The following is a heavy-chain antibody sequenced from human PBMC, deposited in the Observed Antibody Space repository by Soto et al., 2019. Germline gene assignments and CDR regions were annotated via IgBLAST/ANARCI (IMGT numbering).Heavy chain of an antibody. CDR3: ARDISSGWYQNFFDY. D-gene: IGHD6-19*01. CDR1: GFTFSSYA. CDR2: ISYDGSNK. J-gene: IGHJ4*02. V-gene: IGHV3-30-3*01. Sequence: GGSLRLSCAASGFTFSSYAMHWVRQAPGKGLEWVAVISYDGSNKYYADSVKGRFTISRDNSKNTLYLQMNSLRAEDTAVYYCARDISSGWYQNFFDYWGQGTLVTVSS.